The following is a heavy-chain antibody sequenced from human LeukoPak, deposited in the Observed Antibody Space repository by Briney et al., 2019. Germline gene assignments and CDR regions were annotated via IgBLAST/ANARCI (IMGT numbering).Heavy chain of an antibody. CDR2: LSGSGGST. CDR1: GFTFSTYA. J-gene: IGHJ5*02. CDR3: AKDPRPNQLPLKMGGGFWFDP. Sequence: GGSLRLSCAASGFTFSTYAMSWVRQAPGKGLEWVSTLSGSGGSTYYADSVKGRFTISRDNSKNTLYLQMNSLRAEDTAVYYCAKDPRPNQLPLKMGGGFWFDPWGQGTLVTVSS. V-gene: IGHV3-23*01. D-gene: IGHD2-2*01.